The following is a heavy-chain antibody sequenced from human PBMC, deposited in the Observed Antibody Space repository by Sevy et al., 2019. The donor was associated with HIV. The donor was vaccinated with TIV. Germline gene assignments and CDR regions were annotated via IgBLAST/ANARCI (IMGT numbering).Heavy chain of an antibody. J-gene: IGHJ4*02. Sequence: GGSLRLSCAASGFTFSTYFMHWVRQAPGEGLVWVSYISTDGGDTKYADSVKGRFTISRDNAKKTLYLQMNSLSPDDTAVYYCSTIFGVVNPDSFDYWGQGTLVTVSS. CDR1: GFTFSTYF. D-gene: IGHD3-3*01. CDR2: ISTDGGDT. V-gene: IGHV3-74*03. CDR3: STIFGVVNPDSFDY.